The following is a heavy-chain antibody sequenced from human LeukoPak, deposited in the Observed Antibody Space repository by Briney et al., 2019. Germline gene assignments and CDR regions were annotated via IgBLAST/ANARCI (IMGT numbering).Heavy chain of an antibody. CDR2: IYYSGST. CDR3: ASMTTVTLFQH. J-gene: IGHJ1*01. D-gene: IGHD4-11*01. CDR1: GGSISSYY. V-gene: IGHV4-59*01. Sequence: PSETLSLTCTVSGGSISSYYWSWIRQPPGKGLEWIGYIYYSGSTNYNPSLKSRVTISVDTSKNQFSLKLSSVTAADTAVYYCASMTTVTLFQHWGQGTLVTVSS.